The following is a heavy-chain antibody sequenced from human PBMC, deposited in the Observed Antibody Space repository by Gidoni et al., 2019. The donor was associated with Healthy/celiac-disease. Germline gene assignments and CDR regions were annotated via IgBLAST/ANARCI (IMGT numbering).Heavy chain of an antibody. Sequence: QVQLVESGGGVVQPGRSLRLSCAASGFTFSSYALHWVRQAPGKGLEWVAVISYDGSNKYYADSGKGRFTISRDNAKNTLYLQMNSLRAEDTAVYYCASYGGYGGPYYYYYGMDVWGQGTTVTVSS. D-gene: IGHD5-12*01. CDR2: ISYDGSNK. J-gene: IGHJ6*02. V-gene: IGHV3-30-3*01. CDR1: GFTFSSYA. CDR3: ASYGGYGGPYYYYYGMDV.